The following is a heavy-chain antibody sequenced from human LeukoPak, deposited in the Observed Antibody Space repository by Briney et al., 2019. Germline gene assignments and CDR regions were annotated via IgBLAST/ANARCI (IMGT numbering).Heavy chain of an antibody. D-gene: IGHD3-22*01. CDR3: ARDSGDYDSSGPLFDY. CDR1: GVSVSTYY. CDR2: IYYSGST. V-gene: IGHV4-59*02. Sequence: SETLSLTCTVSGVSVSTYYWSWIRQSPGKGLEWIGYIYYSGSTSYNPSLKSRVTISVDTSKNQFSLKLSSVTAADTAVYYCARDSGDYDSSGPLFDYWGQGTLVTVSS. J-gene: IGHJ4*02.